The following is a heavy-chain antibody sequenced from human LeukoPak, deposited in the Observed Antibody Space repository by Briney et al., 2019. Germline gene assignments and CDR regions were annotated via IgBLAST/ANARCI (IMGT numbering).Heavy chain of an antibody. J-gene: IGHJ4*02. Sequence: PSETLSLTCTVSGSSINSSRHFWGWIRQSPGKGLEWIGSIYYSGSTYYNASLKSRVTISVDTSKKQFSLKPSSVTAADTAVYYCARHRYSARYYDWDYWGQGTLVTVSS. CDR3: ARHRYSARYYDWDY. CDR1: GSSINSSRHF. V-gene: IGHV4-39*01. CDR2: IYYSGST. D-gene: IGHD1-26*01.